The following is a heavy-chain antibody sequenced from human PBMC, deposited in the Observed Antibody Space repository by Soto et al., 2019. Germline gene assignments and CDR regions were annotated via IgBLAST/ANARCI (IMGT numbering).Heavy chain of an antibody. J-gene: IGHJ3*02. CDR2: INAGNGNT. V-gene: IGHV1-3*01. Sequence: ASVKVSCKASGYTFTSYAMHWVRQAPGQRLEWMGWINAGNGNTKYSQKFQGRVTITRDTSASTAYMELSSLRSEDTAVYYCARVPYPYCSGGSCYGDAFDIWGQGTMVTVSS. CDR3: ARVPYPYCSGGSCYGDAFDI. D-gene: IGHD2-15*01. CDR1: GYTFTSYA.